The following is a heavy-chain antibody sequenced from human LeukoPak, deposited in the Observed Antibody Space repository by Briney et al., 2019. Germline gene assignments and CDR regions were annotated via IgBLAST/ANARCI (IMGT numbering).Heavy chain of an antibody. CDR1: GGSISSSSYY. CDR3: ATTPHSSGWYYYYYGMDV. CDR2: IYYSGST. D-gene: IGHD6-19*01. V-gene: IGHV4-39*07. J-gene: IGHJ6*02. Sequence: SETLSLTCTVSGGSISSSSYYWGWIRQPPGKGLEWMGSIYYSGSTYYNPSLKSRVTISVDTSKNQFSLKLSSVTAADTAVYYCATTPHSSGWYYYYYGMDVWGQGTTVTVSS.